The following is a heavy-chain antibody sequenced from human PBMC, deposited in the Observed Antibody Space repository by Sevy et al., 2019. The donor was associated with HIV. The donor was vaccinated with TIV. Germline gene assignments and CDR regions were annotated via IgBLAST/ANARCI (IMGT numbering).Heavy chain of an antibody. J-gene: IGHJ4*02. Sequence: LTCSVSGGSITSLYWNWIRQPPGKGLEWIANIYYNGHINYNPSLKSRVTLSLDTSKNQFSLRLSSVTAADTAMYYCAGENAWGRGYSWGQGTLVTVSS. V-gene: IGHV4-59*08. CDR3: AGENAWGRGYS. D-gene: IGHD1-26*01. CDR1: GGSITSLY. CDR2: IYYNGHI.